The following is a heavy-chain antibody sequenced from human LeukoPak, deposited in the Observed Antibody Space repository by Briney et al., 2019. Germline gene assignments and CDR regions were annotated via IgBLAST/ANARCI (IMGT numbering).Heavy chain of an antibody. CDR2: ISSSGSTI. D-gene: IGHD2-15*01. Sequence: GGSLRLSCAASGFTFSSYEMNWVRQAPGKGLEWVSYISSSGSTIYYADSVKGRFTISRDNAKHSLYLQMNSLRAEDTAVYYCARGHSAGSAEYFQHWGQGTLVTVSS. J-gene: IGHJ1*01. CDR1: GFTFSSYE. V-gene: IGHV3-48*03. CDR3: ARGHSAGSAEYFQH.